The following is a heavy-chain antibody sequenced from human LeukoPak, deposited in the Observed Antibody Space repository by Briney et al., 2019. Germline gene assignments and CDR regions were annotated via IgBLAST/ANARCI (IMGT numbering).Heavy chain of an antibody. J-gene: IGHJ4*02. CDR3: ARGEPTYSGGFDY. CDR2: ISYDGSNK. CDR1: GFTFSSYG. D-gene: IGHD1-26*01. V-gene: IGHV3-30*03. Sequence: PGRSLRLSCAASGFTFSSYGMHWVRQAPGKGLEWVAVISYDGSNKYYADSVKGRFTISRDNSKNTLYLQMNSLRAEDTAVYYCARGEPTYSGGFDYWGQGTLVTVSS.